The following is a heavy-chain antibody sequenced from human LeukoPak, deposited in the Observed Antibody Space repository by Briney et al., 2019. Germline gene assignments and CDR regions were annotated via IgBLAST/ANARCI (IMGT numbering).Heavy chain of an antibody. CDR1: GGSISSYY. CDR2: IYYSGST. J-gene: IGHJ4*02. Sequence: SETLSLTCTVSGGSISSYYWSWIRQPPGKGLEWIGYIYYSGSTNYNPSLKSRVTISVDTSKNLFSLKLSSVTAADTAVYYCARARAHSGRLDYWGQGTLVTVSS. CDR3: ARARAHSGRLDY. D-gene: IGHD1-26*01. V-gene: IGHV4-59*12.